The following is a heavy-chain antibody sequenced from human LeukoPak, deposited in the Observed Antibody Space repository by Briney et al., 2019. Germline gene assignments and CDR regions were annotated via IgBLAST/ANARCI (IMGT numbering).Heavy chain of an antibody. CDR3: ARLQITSFGVVSMVFVP. CDR2: INHIGSA. CDR1: GGSFSDYY. Sequence: WETLSLTCAVYGGSFSDYYWSWIRQPPGKGLEWVGEINHIGSANYKPSLKSRVTISVDTSKNQFSLKLSSVTAADTAVYYCARLQITSFGVVSMVFVPWGQGTLVTVSS. J-gene: IGHJ5*02. D-gene: IGHD3-3*01. V-gene: IGHV4-34*01.